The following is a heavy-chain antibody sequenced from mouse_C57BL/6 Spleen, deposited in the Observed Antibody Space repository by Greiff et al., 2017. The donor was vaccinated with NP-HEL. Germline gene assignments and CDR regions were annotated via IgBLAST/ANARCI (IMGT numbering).Heavy chain of an antibody. J-gene: IGHJ2*01. Sequence: VQLQQSGAELARPGASVKLSCKASGYTFTSYGISWVKQRTGQGLEWIGEIYPRSGNTYYNEKFKGKATLTADKSSSTAYMDLRSLTSEDSAVYFGARYYYGSSYPDYWGQGTTLTVSS. CDR2: IYPRSGNT. CDR3: ARYYYGSSYPDY. V-gene: IGHV1-81*01. CDR1: GYTFTSYG. D-gene: IGHD1-1*01.